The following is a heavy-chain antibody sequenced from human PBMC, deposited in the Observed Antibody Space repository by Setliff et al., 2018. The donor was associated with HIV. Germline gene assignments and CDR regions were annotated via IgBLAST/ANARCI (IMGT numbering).Heavy chain of an antibody. V-gene: IGHV4-59*01. CDR3: ARDSVVVITLDAFDI. CDR1: GGSIRSYY. Sequence: SETLSLTCTVSGGSIRSYYWSWIRQPPGKGLEWIGYIYYSGSTNYNPSLKSRVTISVDTSKNQFSLKLSSVTAADTAVYYCARDSVVVITLDAFDIWGQGTMVTVSS. CDR2: IYYSGST. D-gene: IGHD3-22*01. J-gene: IGHJ3*02.